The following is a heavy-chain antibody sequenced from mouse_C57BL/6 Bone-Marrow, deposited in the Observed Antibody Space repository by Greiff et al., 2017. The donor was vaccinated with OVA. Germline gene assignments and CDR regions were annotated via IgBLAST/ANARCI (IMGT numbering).Heavy chain of an antibody. D-gene: IGHD1-1*01. CDR1: GFNIKDDY. CDR3: TTGYGSETWFAY. Sequence: DVQLQESGAELVRPGASVKLSCTASGFNIKDDYMHWVKQRPEQGLEWIGWIDPENGDTEYASKFQGKATITADTSSNTAYPQLSSLTSEDTAVYYCTTGYGSETWFAYWGQGTLVTVSA. J-gene: IGHJ3*01. V-gene: IGHV14-4*01. CDR2: IDPENGDT.